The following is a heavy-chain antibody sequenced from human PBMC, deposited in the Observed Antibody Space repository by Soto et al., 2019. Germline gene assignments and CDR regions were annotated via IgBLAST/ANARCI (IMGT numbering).Heavy chain of an antibody. CDR2: IYHSGST. V-gene: IGHV4-4*02. D-gene: IGHD3-3*01. CDR1: SGSISSSNW. Sequence: ETLSLTCAVSSGSISSSNWWSWVRQPPGKGLEWIGEIYHSGSTNYNPSLKSRVTISVDKSKNQFSLKLSSVTAADTAVYYCARVEAYYDFWSGYSGYFDYWGQGTLVTVS. CDR3: ARVEAYYDFWSGYSGYFDY. J-gene: IGHJ4*02.